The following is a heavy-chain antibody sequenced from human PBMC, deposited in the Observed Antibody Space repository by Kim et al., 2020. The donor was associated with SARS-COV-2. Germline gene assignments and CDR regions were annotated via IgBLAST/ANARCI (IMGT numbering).Heavy chain of an antibody. V-gene: IGHV4-59*01. Sequence: NPTLKSRVTISVDTSKNPFPLKLSSVTAADTAVYYCARDKATGGGNWFDPWGQGTLVTVSS. J-gene: IGHJ5*02. D-gene: IGHD3-10*01. CDR3: ARDKATGGGNWFDP.